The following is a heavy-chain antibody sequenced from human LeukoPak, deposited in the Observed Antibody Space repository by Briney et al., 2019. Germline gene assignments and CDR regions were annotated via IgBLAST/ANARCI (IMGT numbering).Heavy chain of an antibody. V-gene: IGHV3-7*01. D-gene: IGHD3-3*01. J-gene: IGHJ4*02. CDR1: GFTFSSYW. Sequence: PGGSLRLSCAASGFTFSSYWMNWARQAPGKGLEWVASINHNGNVNYYVDSVKGRFTISRDNAKNSLYLQMNSLRAEDTAVYYCARDPVYYDFWSGYYVCYFDYWGQGTLVTVSS. CDR3: ARDPVYYDFWSGYYVCYFDY. CDR2: INHNGNVN.